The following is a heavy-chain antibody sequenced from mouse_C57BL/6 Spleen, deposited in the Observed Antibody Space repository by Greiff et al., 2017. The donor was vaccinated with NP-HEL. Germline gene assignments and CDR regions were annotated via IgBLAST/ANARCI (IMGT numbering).Heavy chain of an antibody. CDR2: INPSSGET. D-gene: IGHD2-4*01. CDR1: GYTFTSYW. V-gene: IGHV1-7*01. J-gene: IGHJ2*01. Sequence: QVQLQQSGAELAKPGASVKLSCKASGYTFTSYWMYRVKQRHGQGLEWIGNINPSSGETKYNQKFKDKATLTGDKSSSTAYMQLSSLTYDNSAVYYCARGNLYDYDGGEFYWGQGTTLAVSS. CDR3: ARGNLYDYDGGEFY.